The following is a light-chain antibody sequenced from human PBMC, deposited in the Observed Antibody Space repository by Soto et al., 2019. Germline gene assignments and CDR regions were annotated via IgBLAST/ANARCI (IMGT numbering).Light chain of an antibody. V-gene: IGLV2-8*01. J-gene: IGLJ1*01. CDR1: SSDGGGYNY. CDR3: SSYAGSSNV. Sequence: QSVLAQPASVSGSPGQSITISCTGTSSDGGGYNYVSWYQQHPGKAPKLMIYGVNKRPSGVPDRCSGSKSGNTASLTVSGLQAEDEADYYCSSYAGSSNVFGTGTKVTVL. CDR2: GVN.